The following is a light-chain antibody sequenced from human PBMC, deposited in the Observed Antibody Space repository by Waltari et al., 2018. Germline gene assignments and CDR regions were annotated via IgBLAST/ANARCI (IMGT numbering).Light chain of an antibody. CDR3: QQYYRTPYT. CDR2: WAS. Sequence: DIVMTQSPDSLAVSLGERATIHCKSSQNLLYNSNNRDYLAWFQQRPGQPPKLLIYWASTRQSGVPDRFTGSGSGTDFTLTITSLQAADVALYYCQQYYRTPYTFGQGTRLELK. J-gene: IGKJ2*01. CDR1: QNLLYNSNNRDY. V-gene: IGKV4-1*01.